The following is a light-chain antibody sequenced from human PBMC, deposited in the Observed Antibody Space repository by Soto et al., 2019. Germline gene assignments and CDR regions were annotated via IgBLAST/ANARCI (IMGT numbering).Light chain of an antibody. Sequence: VMTQSPANLSMYPGERDTLSCRASQTVSRNLAWYQQRPGQAPRLLIYDISNRAAGVPARFSGSGSETEFTLTIRSLQSEDFAVYFCQQYNNWPSFGQGTRLEI. CDR3: QQYNNWPS. V-gene: IGKV3-15*01. CDR2: DIS. J-gene: IGKJ5*01. CDR1: QTVSRN.